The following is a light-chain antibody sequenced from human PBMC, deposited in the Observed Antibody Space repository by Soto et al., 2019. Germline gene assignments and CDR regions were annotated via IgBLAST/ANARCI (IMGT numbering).Light chain of an antibody. V-gene: IGKV3-11*01. CDR2: DAS. CDR1: QSVSSY. J-gene: IGKJ5*01. Sequence: EIVLTQSPATLSLSPGERATLSCRASQSVSSYLAWYQQKPGQAPRLLIYDASNRATGIPARFSGSGSGTDFTLTISSLEPDDFAVYYCQQYSTSPISFGQGTRLEIK. CDR3: QQYSTSPIS.